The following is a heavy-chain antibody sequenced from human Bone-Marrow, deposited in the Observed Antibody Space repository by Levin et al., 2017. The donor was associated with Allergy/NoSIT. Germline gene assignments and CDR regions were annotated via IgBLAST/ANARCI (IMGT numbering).Heavy chain of an antibody. V-gene: IGHV4-59*01. J-gene: IGHJ5*02. D-gene: IGHD6-13*01. CDR1: GGSISSYY. Sequence: QTLSLTCTVSGGSISSYYWSWIRQPPGKGLEWIGYIYYSGSTNYNPSLKSRVTISVDTSKNQFSLKLSSVTAADTAVYYCARDRSIAAAGTRVRWFDPWGQGTLVTVSS. CDR2: IYYSGST. CDR3: ARDRSIAAAGTRVRWFDP.